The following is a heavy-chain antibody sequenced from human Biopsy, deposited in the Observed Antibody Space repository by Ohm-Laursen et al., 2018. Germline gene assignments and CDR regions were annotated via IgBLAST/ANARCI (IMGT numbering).Heavy chain of an antibody. CDR1: GGSASSNTNY. J-gene: IGHJ5*02. CDR2: IFYSGII. Sequence: SDTLSLTCTVSGGSASSNTNYWAWIRQPPGKGLEWIGSIFYSGIIYYNPSLKSRVSISVDTSKNQFSLNLNSVTAADTAVYYCARHPTGFWFDPWGQGALVIVSP. CDR3: ARHPTGFWFDP. V-gene: IGHV4-39*01.